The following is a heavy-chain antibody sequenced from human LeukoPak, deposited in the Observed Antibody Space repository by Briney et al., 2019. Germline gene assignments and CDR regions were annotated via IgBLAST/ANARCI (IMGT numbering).Heavy chain of an antibody. CDR1: GGSFSGFY. J-gene: IGHJ5*02. Sequence: PSETLSLTCAVYGGSFSGFYWSWIRQPPGKGLEWIGEINHGGSTNYNPSLKCRVTISVDTSKNHFSLKLSSVTAADTAVYYCARRDIYCSGDSCYPQGWLDPWGQGTLVTVSS. CDR2: INHGGST. D-gene: IGHD2-15*01. V-gene: IGHV4-34*01. CDR3: ARRDIYCSGDSCYPQGWLDP.